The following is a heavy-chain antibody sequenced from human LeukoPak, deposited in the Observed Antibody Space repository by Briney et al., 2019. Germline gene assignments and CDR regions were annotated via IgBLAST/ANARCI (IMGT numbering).Heavy chain of an antibody. J-gene: IGHJ6*02. CDR2: ISGDGGST. Sequence: GGSLRLSCAASGFTFDDYAMHWVRQAPGKGLEWVSLISGDGGSTYYADSVKGRSTISRDNSKNSLYLQMNSLRTEDTALYYCAKDVSMYYYYYGMDVWGQGTTVTVSS. CDR1: GFTFDDYA. CDR3: AKDVSMYYYYYGMDV. V-gene: IGHV3-43*02. D-gene: IGHD2-8*01.